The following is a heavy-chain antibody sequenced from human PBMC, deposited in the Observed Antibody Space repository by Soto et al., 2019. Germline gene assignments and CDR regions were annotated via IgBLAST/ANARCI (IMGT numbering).Heavy chain of an antibody. CDR1: GGSITSGSDY. CDR3: ARSRMKDMYV. J-gene: IGHJ6*03. Sequence: SETLSLTCTVSGGSITSGSDYWGWIRQPPGKGLEWIGSISHTGSTSYNRALKCRVTIYVDTSKNQFSLKVNSVTAADTAVYYCARSRMKDMYVWGKGTTVTVSS. D-gene: IGHD2-15*01. CDR2: ISHTGST. V-gene: IGHV4-39*01.